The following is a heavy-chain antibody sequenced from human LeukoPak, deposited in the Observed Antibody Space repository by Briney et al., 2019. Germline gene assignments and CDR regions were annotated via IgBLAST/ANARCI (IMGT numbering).Heavy chain of an antibody. CDR3: AKGLAGLSGTSCYGFDP. CDR1: GFTFSSYG. CDR2: ISYDGSNK. Sequence: GGSLRLSCAASGFTFSSYGMHWVRQAPGKGLEWVAVISYDGSNKYYADSVKGRFTISRDNSKNTLYLQMNSLRAEDTAVYYCAKGLAGLSGTSCYGFDPWGQGTLVTVSS. D-gene: IGHD2-2*01. V-gene: IGHV3-30*18. J-gene: IGHJ5*02.